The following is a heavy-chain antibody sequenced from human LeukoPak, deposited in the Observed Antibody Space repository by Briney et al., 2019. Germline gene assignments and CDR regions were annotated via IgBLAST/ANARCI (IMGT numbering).Heavy chain of an antibody. J-gene: IGHJ6*02. D-gene: IGHD5-12*01. CDR1: GGTFSSYA. Sequence: SVKVSCKASGGTFSSYAISWVRQAPGQGLEWMGGIIPIFGTANYAQKFQGRVTITADESTSTAYMELSSLRSEDTAVYYCARDCGGYDRGDYYGMDVWGQGTTVTVSS. V-gene: IGHV1-69*13. CDR3: ARDCGGYDRGDYYGMDV. CDR2: IIPIFGTA.